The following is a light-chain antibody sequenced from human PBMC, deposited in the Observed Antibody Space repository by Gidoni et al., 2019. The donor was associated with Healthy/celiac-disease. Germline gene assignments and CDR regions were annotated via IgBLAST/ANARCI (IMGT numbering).Light chain of an antibody. V-gene: IGKV2-28*01. Sequence: DIVRTQSPRSRPVPPGDPASISCRSSQSLLHSNGYNYLDWYLQKPGQSPQLLLSLGSNRASGVPDRFSGSGSGTDFTLKLSRVEAEDVGVSYCMQALQTPRFTFGPGTKVDIK. CDR1: QSLLHSNGYNY. J-gene: IGKJ3*01. CDR2: LGS. CDR3: MQALQTPRFT.